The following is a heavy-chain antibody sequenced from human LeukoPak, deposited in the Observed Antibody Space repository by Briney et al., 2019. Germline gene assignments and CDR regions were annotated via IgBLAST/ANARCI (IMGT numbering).Heavy chain of an antibody. V-gene: IGHV3-7*01. CDR2: INQGGSDK. D-gene: IGHD1-14*01. CDR1: GFTCSGHW. J-gene: IGHJ4*02. CDR3: TRDRSRAEDD. Sequence: PGGPLRLSSAASGFTCSGHWMSWVRQAQGKGLEWVANINQGGSDKYYVDSVKGRFTISRDNANNLLYLQMNSLRGEDTAVYYCTRDRSRAEDDWGQGTLVTVSS.